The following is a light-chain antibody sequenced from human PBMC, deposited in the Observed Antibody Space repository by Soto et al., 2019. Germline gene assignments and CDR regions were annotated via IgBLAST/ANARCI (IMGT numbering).Light chain of an antibody. J-gene: IGKJ5*01. Sequence: EAVLTQSPATLSVSPGERVTLSCRASHSVATNLAWYQQRPGQAPRLLIYGASKRAIGLPARFSGSGSGTEFTLTITRLQSEDFAVYYCQQYNNWPPITFGQGTRLEIK. CDR3: QQYNNWPPIT. CDR2: GAS. CDR1: HSVATN. V-gene: IGKV3-15*01.